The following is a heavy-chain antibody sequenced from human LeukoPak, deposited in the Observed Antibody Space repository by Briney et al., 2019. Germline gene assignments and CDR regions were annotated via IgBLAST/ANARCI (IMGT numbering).Heavy chain of an antibody. CDR2: ISGSGGST. V-gene: IGHV3-23*01. D-gene: IGHD5-24*01. CDR1: VFTFNRYA. J-gene: IGHJ4*02. CDR3: AKVEMATNSVDY. Sequence: GVSERLLCAASVFTFNRYAMRCVRQARGKGLEWVSAISGSGGSTYYADSVKGRFTISRDNSKNTLYLQMNSLRAEDTAVYYCAKVEMATNSVDYWGQGTLVTVSS.